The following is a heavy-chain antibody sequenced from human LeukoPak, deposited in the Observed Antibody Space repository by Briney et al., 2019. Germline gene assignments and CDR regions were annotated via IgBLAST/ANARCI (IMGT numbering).Heavy chain of an antibody. V-gene: IGHV5-51*01. J-gene: IGHJ3*02. D-gene: IGHD6-19*01. CDR3: ATPTIAVAGTWGAFDI. CDR1: GYSFTSFW. CDR2: IYPGDSDT. Sequence: GESLKISCKGSGYSFTSFWIGWVRQMPGKGLEWMGIIYPGDSDTRYSPSFQGQVTISADKSISTAYLQWSSLKASDTAMYYCATPTIAVAGTWGAFDIWGQGTMVTVSS.